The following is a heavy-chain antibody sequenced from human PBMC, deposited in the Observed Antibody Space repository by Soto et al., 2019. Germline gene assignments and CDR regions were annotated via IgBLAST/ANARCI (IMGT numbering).Heavy chain of an antibody. J-gene: IGHJ4*02. Sequence: QVQLVQSGAEVKKPGSSVKVSCKASGGTFSSYTISWVRQAPGQGLEWMGRIIPILGIANYAQKFQGKVTITADKSTSTAYMELSSLRSEDTAVYYCAGEGSTSSLGLDFDYWGQGTLVTVSS. CDR3: AGEGSTSSLGLDFDY. CDR2: IIPILGIA. CDR1: GGTFSSYT. V-gene: IGHV1-69*02. D-gene: IGHD2-2*01.